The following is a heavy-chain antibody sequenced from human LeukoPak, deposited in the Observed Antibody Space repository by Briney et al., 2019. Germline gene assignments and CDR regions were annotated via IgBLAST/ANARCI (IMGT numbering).Heavy chain of an antibody. J-gene: IGHJ4*02. Sequence: SETLSLTCAVYGGSFSSYYWGWIRQPPGKGLEWIGFIYYSGSTYYNPSLKSRVTISVDTSKNQFSLRLSSVTAADTAVYYCARAAYCTNGVCSIRDYWGQGTLVTVSS. D-gene: IGHD2-8*01. CDR3: ARAAYCTNGVCSIRDY. V-gene: IGHV4-34*01. CDR2: IYYSGST. CDR1: GGSFSSYY.